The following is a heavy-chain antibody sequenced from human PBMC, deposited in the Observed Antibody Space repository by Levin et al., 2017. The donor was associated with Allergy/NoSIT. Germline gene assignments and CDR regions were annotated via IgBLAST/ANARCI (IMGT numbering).Heavy chain of an antibody. Sequence: PGGSLRLSCAASGLTVSSNYMTWVRQAPGKGLEWVSIIFSAGSTYYADSVEGRFTISRDNSKNTLFLQMNSLRAEDTAVYYCARVGITVPGNDYWGQGTLVTVSS. J-gene: IGHJ4*02. CDR2: IFSAGST. CDR3: ARVGITVPGNDY. V-gene: IGHV3-66*01. D-gene: IGHD6-19*01. CDR1: GLTVSSNY.